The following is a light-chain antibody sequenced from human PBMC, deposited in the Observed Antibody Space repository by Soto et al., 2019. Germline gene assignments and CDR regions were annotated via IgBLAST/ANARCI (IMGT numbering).Light chain of an antibody. CDR3: MQALQTLLT. CDR1: QSLLHSNGYNY. V-gene: IGKV2-28*01. Sequence: DIVMTQSPLSLPVTPGEPASISCRSSQSLLHSNGYNYLDWYLQKPGQSPQLLIYLGSNRASGVPDRFSGSGSGTEFTLKISRVEAEDVGLYYCMQALQTLLTFGGGTKVEIK. J-gene: IGKJ4*01. CDR2: LGS.